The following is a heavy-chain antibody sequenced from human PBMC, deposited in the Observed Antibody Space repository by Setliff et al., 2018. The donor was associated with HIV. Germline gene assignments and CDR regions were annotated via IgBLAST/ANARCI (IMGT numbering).Heavy chain of an antibody. CDR1: GYTFTSYY. Sequence: ASVKVSCKASGYTFTSYYIYWVRQAPGQGLQWMGIINPGDGSTIYAQKFQGRVTMTRDTSTSTLYMELSSLRSEDTAVYYCARHSCRSGTCHGPVPDNWFDPWGQGTLVTVSS. CDR2: INPGDGST. CDR3: ARHSCRSGTCHGPVPDNWFDP. V-gene: IGHV1-46*01. D-gene: IGHD2-15*01. J-gene: IGHJ5*02.